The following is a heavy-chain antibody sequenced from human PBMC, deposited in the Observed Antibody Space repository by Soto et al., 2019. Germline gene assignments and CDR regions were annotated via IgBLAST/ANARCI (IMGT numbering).Heavy chain of an antibody. V-gene: IGHV3-30*02. CDR1: GFIFSNNG. Sequence: PVGSLRLSCVASGFIFSNNGMHWVRQTPGKGLEWVAFMSHDGSDTFYADSVKGPFTISRDNSKKTLSLHMSNLRAEDTAMYYCTIVRVAYSALDHWGQGTLVTVSS. CDR2: MSHDGSDT. D-gene: IGHD2-8*02. J-gene: IGHJ4*02. CDR3: TIVRVAYSALDH.